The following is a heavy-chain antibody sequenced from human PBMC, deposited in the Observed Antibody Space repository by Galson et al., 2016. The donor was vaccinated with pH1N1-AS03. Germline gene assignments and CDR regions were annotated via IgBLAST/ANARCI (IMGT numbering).Heavy chain of an antibody. D-gene: IGHD3-22*01. V-gene: IGHV3-7*01. CDR2: IREDGSEK. CDR3: ARDAPPPGDSDSSGIFDH. J-gene: IGHJ4*02. Sequence: SLRLSCATSGFTFSTYWMDWVRQAPGKGLEWVANIREDGSEKYYVDSVKGRFTISRDNSNNRLYLQMNSLRSEDTAVYYCARDAPPPGDSDSSGIFDHWGQGTLVTVSS. CDR1: GFTFSTYW.